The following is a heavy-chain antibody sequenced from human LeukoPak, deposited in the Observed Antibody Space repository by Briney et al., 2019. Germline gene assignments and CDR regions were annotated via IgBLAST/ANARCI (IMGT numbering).Heavy chain of an antibody. V-gene: IGHV1-24*01. CDR2: FDPEDGET. D-gene: IGHD5-18*01. J-gene: IGHJ3*02. Sequence: GASVKVSCKASGYTFTSYGISWVRQAPGQGLEWMGGFDPEDGETIYAQKFQGRVTMTEDTSTDTAYMELSSLRSEDTAVYYCARGAGSYGYEDAFDIWGQGTMVTVSS. CDR1: GYTFTSYG. CDR3: ARGAGSYGYEDAFDI.